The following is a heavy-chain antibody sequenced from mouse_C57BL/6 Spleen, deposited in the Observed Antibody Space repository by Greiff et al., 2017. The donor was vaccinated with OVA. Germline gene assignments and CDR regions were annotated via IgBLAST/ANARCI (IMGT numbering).Heavy chain of an antibody. CDR1: GYTFTSYW. CDR2: IDPSDSYT. CDR3: ARSHYGSTGDYFDY. J-gene: IGHJ2*01. D-gene: IGHD1-1*01. Sequence: VQLQQPGAELVMPGASVKLSCKASGYTFTSYWMHWVKQRPGQGLEWIGEIDPSDSYTNYNQKFKGKSTLTVDKSSSTAYMQLSSLTSEDSAVYYCARSHYGSTGDYFDYWGQGTTLTVSS. V-gene: IGHV1-69*01.